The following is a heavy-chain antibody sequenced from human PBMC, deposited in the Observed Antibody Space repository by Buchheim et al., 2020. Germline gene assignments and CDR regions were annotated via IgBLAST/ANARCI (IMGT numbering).Heavy chain of an antibody. CDR1: GGSISGSNW. CDR3: ARVGYYGSGWFDP. Sequence: QVQLQESGPGLVKPSGTLSLTCTVSGGSISGSNWWTWVRQAPGKGLEWIGEMFHTRSTNYNPSLKSRVTISVDKSKNQLSLNLTSVTAADTAIYYCARVGYYGSGWFDPWGQGTL. D-gene: IGHD3-10*01. V-gene: IGHV4-4*02. J-gene: IGHJ5*02. CDR2: MFHTRST.